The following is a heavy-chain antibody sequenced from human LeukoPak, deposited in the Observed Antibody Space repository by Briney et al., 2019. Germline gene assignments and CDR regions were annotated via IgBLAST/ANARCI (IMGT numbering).Heavy chain of an antibody. CDR3: ARDPRPDGFDI. V-gene: IGHV4-4*07. CDR1: GGSISSYY. J-gene: IGHJ3*02. Sequence: SETLSLICTVSGGSISSYYWSWIRQPAGKGLEWIGRVYNSGGTNYNPSLKSRVTMSIDTSKNQFSLRLSSVTAADTAVYYCARDPRPDGFDIWGQGTMVTVSS. CDR2: VYNSGGT.